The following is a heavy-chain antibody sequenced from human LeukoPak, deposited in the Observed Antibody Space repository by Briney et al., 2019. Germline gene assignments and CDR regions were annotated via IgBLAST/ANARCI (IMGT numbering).Heavy chain of an antibody. CDR1: GFTFSSYE. CDR3: ARDYGPTYYYYYGMDV. CDR2: ISSSGSTI. J-gene: IGHJ6*02. Sequence: GGSLRLSCAASGFTFSSYEMNWVRQAPGKGLEWVSYISSSGSTIYYADSVKGRFTISRGNAKNSLYLQMNSLRAEDTAVYYCARDYGPTYYYYYGMDVWGQGTTVTVSS. V-gene: IGHV3-48*03. D-gene: IGHD4-17*01.